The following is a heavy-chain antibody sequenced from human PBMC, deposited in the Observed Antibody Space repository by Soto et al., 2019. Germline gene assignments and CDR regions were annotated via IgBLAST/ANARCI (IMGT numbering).Heavy chain of an antibody. D-gene: IGHD2-15*01. V-gene: IGHV1-2*04. CDR1: GYTFTGYY. J-gene: IGHJ4*02. CDR2: INPNSGGT. CDR3: AVRGSDCSGGSCYSYYFDY. Sequence: ASVKVSCKASGYTFTGYYMHWVRQAPGQGLEWMGWINPNSGGTSYAQKFQGWVTMTRDTSISTAYMELSRLRSDDTAVYYCAVRGSDCSGGSCYSYYFDYWGQGTLVTVSS.